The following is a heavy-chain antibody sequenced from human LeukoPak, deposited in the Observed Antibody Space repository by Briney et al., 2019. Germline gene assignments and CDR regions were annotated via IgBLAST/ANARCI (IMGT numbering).Heavy chain of an antibody. CDR1: GYTLTELS. V-gene: IGHV1-24*01. CDR3: ATFVGATRSHYYYYYMDV. J-gene: IGHJ6*03. CDR2: FDPEDGET. Sequence: ASVKVSCKVSGYTLTELSMHWVRQAPGKGLEWMGGFDPEDGETIYAQKFQGRVTMTEDTSTDTAYMELSSLRSEDTAVYYCATFVGATRSHYYYYYMDVWGKGTTVTVSS. D-gene: IGHD1-26*01.